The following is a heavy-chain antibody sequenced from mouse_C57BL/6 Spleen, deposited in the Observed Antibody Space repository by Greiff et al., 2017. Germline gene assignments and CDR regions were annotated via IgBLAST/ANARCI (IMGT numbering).Heavy chain of an antibody. D-gene: IGHD1-2*01. Sequence: VQLQQPGAELVKPGASVKVSCKASGYTFTSYWMHWVKQRPGQGLEWIGRIHPSDSDTNYNQKFKGKATLTVDKSSSTAYMQLSSLTSEDSAVYYCAISTTTAYYAMDYWGQGTSVTVSS. J-gene: IGHJ4*01. V-gene: IGHV1-74*01. CDR1: GYTFTSYW. CDR2: IHPSDSDT. CDR3: AISTTTAYYAMDY.